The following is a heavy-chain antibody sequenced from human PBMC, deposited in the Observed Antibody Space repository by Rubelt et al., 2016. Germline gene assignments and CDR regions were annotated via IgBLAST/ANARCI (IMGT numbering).Heavy chain of an antibody. Sequence: QVQLQERGAGLLKPSETLSLTCAVYGGSFSGFYWGWIRQSPGRGLEWIGEVNDGGNVNYNPSLKSRLAISLDTSQKQVSLKLTSVTAADTAIYYCARDYFGTPGNWFNPWGQGVLVTVSA. D-gene: IGHD3-10*01. CDR2: VNDGGNV. CDR1: GGSFSGFY. V-gene: IGHV4-34*02. CDR3: ARDYFGTPGNWFNP. J-gene: IGHJ5*02.